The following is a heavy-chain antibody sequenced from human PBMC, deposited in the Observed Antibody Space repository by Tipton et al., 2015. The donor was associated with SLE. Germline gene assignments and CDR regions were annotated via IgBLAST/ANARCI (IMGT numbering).Heavy chain of an antibody. Sequence: SLRLSCAASGFTFSNYAMTWVRQAPGKGLEWVSAISGSGVNTYHADSVKGRFSISRDNSKNTLYLQMNSLRAGDTAVYYCARGGLGIPDAFDIWGQGTMVTVSS. CDR3: ARGGLGIPDAFDI. CDR1: GFTFSNYA. D-gene: IGHD7-27*01. CDR2: ISGSGVNT. J-gene: IGHJ3*02. V-gene: IGHV3-23*01.